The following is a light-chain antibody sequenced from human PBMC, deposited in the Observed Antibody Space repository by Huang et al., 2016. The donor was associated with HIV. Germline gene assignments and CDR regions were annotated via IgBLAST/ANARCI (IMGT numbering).Light chain of an antibody. V-gene: IGKV3-11*01. CDR2: DTS. Sequence: EVVLTQSPATLSLSPGERATLSCRASQSIRNYLAWYQQKPGQPPRLLIYDTSNRATGIPARFSGSRSGTDFTLTITSLEPEDFAVYYCQLRSNWPPVTFGPGTKVDIK. CDR1: QSIRNY. CDR3: QLRSNWPPVT. J-gene: IGKJ3*01.